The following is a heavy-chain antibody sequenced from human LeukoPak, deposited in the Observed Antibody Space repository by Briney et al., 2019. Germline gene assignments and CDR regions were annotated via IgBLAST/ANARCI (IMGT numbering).Heavy chain of an antibody. CDR3: ARSKRHLGIFGVVMNDAFDI. J-gene: IGHJ3*02. CDR1: GGSISSSSYY. CDR2: IYYSGST. V-gene: IGHV4-39*07. D-gene: IGHD3-3*01. Sequence: KASETLSLTCTVSGGSISSSSYYWGWIRQPPGKGLEWIGSIYYSGSTYYNPSLKSRVTISVDTSKNQFSLKLSSVTAADTAVYYCARSKRHLGIFGVVMNDAFDIWGQGTMVTVSS.